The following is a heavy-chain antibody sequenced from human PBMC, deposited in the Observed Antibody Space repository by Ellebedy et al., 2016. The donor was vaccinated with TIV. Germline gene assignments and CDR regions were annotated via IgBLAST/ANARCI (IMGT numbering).Heavy chain of an antibody. V-gene: IGHV3-30*18. CDR3: AKGLVLMVYAHDY. CDR1: GFTVSNNY. J-gene: IGHJ4*02. Sequence: GESLKISXAASGFTVSNNYMNWVRQAPGKGLEWVAVISYDGSNKYYADSVKGRFTISRDNSKNTLYLQMNSLRAEDTAVYYCAKGLVLMVYAHDYWGQGTLVTVSS. CDR2: ISYDGSNK. D-gene: IGHD2-8*01.